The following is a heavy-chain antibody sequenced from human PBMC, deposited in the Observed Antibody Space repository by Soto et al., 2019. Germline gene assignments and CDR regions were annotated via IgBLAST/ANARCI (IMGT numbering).Heavy chain of an antibody. CDR3: ASQPNYDYYYLDV. Sequence: PSETLSLTCAVYGGSFSSYYWSWIRQPPGKGLEWIGYIYYSGSTNYNPSLKTRVTIPVDTSKNQFSLKLSSVTAADTAVYYCASQPNYDYYYLDVWGKGTTVTVSS. V-gene: IGHV4-59*08. CDR1: GGSFSSYY. J-gene: IGHJ6*03. CDR2: IYYSGST.